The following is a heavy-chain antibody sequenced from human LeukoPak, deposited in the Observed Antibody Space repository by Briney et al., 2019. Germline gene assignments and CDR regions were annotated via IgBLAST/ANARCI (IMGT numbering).Heavy chain of an antibody. CDR3: AGTMFGVDDYYDY. CDR2: IYHSGST. Sequence: SETLSLTCTVSGGSISSSSYYWGWIRQPPGKGLEWIGSIYHSGSTYYNPSLNSRVTISVDTSKDQFSLKLSSVTAADTAIYFCAGTMFGVDDYYDYWGQGTLVTVSS. J-gene: IGHJ4*02. CDR1: GGSISSSSYY. V-gene: IGHV4-39*01. D-gene: IGHD3-3*01.